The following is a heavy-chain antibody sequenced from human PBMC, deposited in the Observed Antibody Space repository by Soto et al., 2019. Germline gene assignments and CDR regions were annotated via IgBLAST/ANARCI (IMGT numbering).Heavy chain of an antibody. CDR2: IYYSGST. V-gene: IGHV4-30-4*01. CDR1: GGSISRGDYY. CDR3: ARSLTTVVTLLGY. Sequence: SETLSLTCTVSGGSISRGDYYWGWIRQPPGKGLEWIGYIYYSGSTYYNPSLKSRVTTSVDTSKNQFSLKLSSVTAADTAVYYCARSLTTVVTLLGYWGQGTLVTVSS. D-gene: IGHD4-17*01. J-gene: IGHJ4*02.